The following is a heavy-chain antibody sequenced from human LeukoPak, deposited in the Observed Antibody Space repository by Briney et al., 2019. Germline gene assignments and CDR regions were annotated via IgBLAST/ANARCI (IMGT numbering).Heavy chain of an antibody. CDR3: ARENSGSYREFDY. CDR2: IYTSGST. D-gene: IGHD1-26*01. CDR1: GGSISGYY. Sequence: SETLSLTCTGSGGSISGYYWSWIRQPAGKGLEWIGRIYTSGSTNYNASLKSRVSMSVDTSKNQFSLKLSSVTATDTAVFYCARENSGSYREFDYWGQGTLVTVSS. J-gene: IGHJ4*02. V-gene: IGHV4-4*07.